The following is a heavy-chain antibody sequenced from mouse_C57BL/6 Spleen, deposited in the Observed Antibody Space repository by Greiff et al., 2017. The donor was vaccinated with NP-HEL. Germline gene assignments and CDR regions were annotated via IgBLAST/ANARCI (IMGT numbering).Heavy chain of an antibody. Sequence: DVQLVESGEGLVKPGGSLQLSCAASGFTFSSYAMSWVRQTPEKRLEWVAYISSGGDYIYYADTVKGRFTISRDNARNTLYLQMSSLKSEDTAMYYCTRGRGYYSNYYYWYFDVWGTGTTVTVSS. CDR2: ISSGGDYI. V-gene: IGHV5-9-1*02. CDR3: TRGRGYYSNYYYWYFDV. J-gene: IGHJ1*03. CDR1: GFTFSSYA. D-gene: IGHD2-5*01.